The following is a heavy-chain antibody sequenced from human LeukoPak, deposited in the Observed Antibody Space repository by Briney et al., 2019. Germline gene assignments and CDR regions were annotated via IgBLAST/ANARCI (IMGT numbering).Heavy chain of an antibody. V-gene: IGHV1-69*05. Sequence: SVKVSCKASGYTFTGYYMHWVRQAPGQGLEWMGRIIPIFGTANYAQKFQGRVTITTDESTSTAYMELSSLRSEDTAVYYCARGGYSYGYVGGFDPWGQGTLVTVSS. CDR2: IIPIFGTA. CDR3: ARGGYSYGYVGGFDP. CDR1: GYTFTGYY. J-gene: IGHJ5*02. D-gene: IGHD5-18*01.